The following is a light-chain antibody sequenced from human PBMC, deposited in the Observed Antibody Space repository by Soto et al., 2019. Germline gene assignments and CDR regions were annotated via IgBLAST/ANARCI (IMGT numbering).Light chain of an antibody. Sequence: DIQMTQSPSTLSASVGDRVTITCRASQSISSWLAWYQQKPGKAPKLLIYKASSLESGVPSRFSGSGSGTEFTLTISSLQPDDFATYYCQQYSYPYTFGQGTKLEIK. V-gene: IGKV1-5*03. CDR1: QSISSW. J-gene: IGKJ2*01. CDR2: KAS. CDR3: QQYSYPYT.